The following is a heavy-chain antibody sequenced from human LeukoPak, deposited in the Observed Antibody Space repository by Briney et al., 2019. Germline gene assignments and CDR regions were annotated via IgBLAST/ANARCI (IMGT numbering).Heavy chain of an antibody. CDR3: ARPYDTRGYFPDY. D-gene: IGHD3-22*01. J-gene: IGHJ4*02. CDR1: GFTFSSYA. CDR2: ISRGSDHI. V-gene: IGHV3-21*01. Sequence: GGSLRLSCAASGFTFSSYAMNWVRQAPGKGLEWVSSISRGSDHIFYADSMKGRFTISRDNAKNSLYLQMDSLGAEDTAVYYCARPYDTRGYFPDYWGQGTLVTVSS.